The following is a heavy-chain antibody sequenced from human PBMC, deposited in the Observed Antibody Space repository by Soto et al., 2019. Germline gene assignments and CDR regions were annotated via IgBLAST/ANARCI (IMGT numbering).Heavy chain of an antibody. CDR3: ARVSGWQQFNAAFDI. CDR1: GYTLASYH. J-gene: IGHJ3*02. Sequence: QVQLVQSGAEVKKPGASVKISCKASGYTLASYHAHWVRQGPGQGLEWMGMINFSGGSTTYAQKFQGRVTMTRDTSTSTVHMELGSLRSEDTAVYYCARVSGWQQFNAAFDIWGPGTTVTVSS. D-gene: IGHD2-8*01. V-gene: IGHV1-46*01. CDR2: INFSGGST.